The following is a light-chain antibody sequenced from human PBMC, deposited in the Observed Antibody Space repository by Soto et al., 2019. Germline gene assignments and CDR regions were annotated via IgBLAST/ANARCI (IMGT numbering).Light chain of an antibody. V-gene: IGLV1-36*01. CDR3: AAWDDSLNGHV. CDR2: YDD. CDR1: SSNIGNNA. J-gene: IGLJ1*01. Sequence: QSVLTQPPSVSEAPRQRVTISCSGSSSNIGNNAVNWYQQLPGKAPKLLIYYDDLLPSGVSDRFSGSKSGTSASLAISGLLSEDEADYYCAAWDDSLNGHVFGTGTKVTVL.